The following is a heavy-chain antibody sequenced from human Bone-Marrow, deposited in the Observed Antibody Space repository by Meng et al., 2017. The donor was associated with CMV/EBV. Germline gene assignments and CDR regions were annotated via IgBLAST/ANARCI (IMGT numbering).Heavy chain of an antibody. CDR1: GGSISSGSFY. V-gene: IGHV4-39*01. Sequence: SETLSLTCTVSGGSISSGSFYWGWIRQPPGKGLEWIGSILYTGNAYSNPSLKSRVTIFVDTSKNQFSLRLSSVTAADTAVYYCARHNPLPDHWGRGALVTVSS. J-gene: IGHJ4*02. CDR2: ILYTGNA. CDR3: ARHNPLPDH.